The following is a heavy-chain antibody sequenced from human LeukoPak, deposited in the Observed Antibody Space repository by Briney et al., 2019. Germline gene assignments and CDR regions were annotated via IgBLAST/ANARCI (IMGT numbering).Heavy chain of an antibody. Sequence: GGSLKLSCAASGFIFSSYAMSWVRQAPGKGLEWVSTISGSGGSTYYADSVKGRFTISRDNSKNTLYLQMNSLRAEDTAVYYCAKELTGDGDYWGQGTLVTVSS. D-gene: IGHD7-27*01. CDR2: ISGSGGST. J-gene: IGHJ4*02. CDR1: GFIFSSYA. CDR3: AKELTGDGDY. V-gene: IGHV3-23*01.